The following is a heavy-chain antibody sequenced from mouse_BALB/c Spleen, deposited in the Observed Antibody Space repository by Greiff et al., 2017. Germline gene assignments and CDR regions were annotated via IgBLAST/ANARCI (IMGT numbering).Heavy chain of an antibody. CDR3: ARGGIYYGYGWYFDV. CDR1: GYTFSSYW. CDR2: ILPGSGST. V-gene: IGHV1-9*01. D-gene: IGHD1-2*01. J-gene: IGHJ1*01. Sequence: VQLVESGAELMKPGASVKISCKATGYTFSSYWIEWVKQRPGHGLEWIGEILPGSGSTNYNEKFKGKATFTADTSSNTAYMQLSSLTSEDSAVYYCARGGIYYGYGWYFDVWGAGTTVTVSS.